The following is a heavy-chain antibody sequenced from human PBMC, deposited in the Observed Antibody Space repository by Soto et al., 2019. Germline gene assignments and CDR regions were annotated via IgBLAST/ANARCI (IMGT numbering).Heavy chain of an antibody. Sequence: WASVKVSCKASGGTFSSYAISWVRQAPGQGLEWMGGIIPIFGTANYAQKFQGRVTITADESTSTAYMELSSLRSEDTAVYYCATPYSSGWYGGFDYWGQGTLVTVSS. CDR1: GGTFSSYA. CDR3: ATPYSSGWYGGFDY. D-gene: IGHD6-19*01. V-gene: IGHV1-69*13. CDR2: IIPIFGTA. J-gene: IGHJ4*02.